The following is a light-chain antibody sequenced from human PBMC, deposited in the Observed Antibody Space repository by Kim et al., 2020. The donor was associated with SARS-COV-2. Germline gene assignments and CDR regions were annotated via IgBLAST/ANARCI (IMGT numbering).Light chain of an antibody. CDR1: QSLSSN. V-gene: IGKV3-15*01. Sequence: VSPGERPTLSGRASQSLSSNLAWYQQKPGQAPSLLIYGTSTRATGIPARFSGSGSGTEFTLTISSLQSEDFAVYYCQQYTTWPLTFGGGTKVDIK. CDR2: GTS. CDR3: QQYTTWPLT. J-gene: IGKJ4*01.